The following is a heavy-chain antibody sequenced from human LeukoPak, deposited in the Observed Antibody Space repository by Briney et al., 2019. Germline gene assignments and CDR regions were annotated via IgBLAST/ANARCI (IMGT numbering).Heavy chain of an antibody. D-gene: IGHD2-15*01. V-gene: IGHV3-53*01. J-gene: IGHJ4*02. CDR3: ARWMVAATDY. CDR1: GFTVSSNY. CDR2: IYSGGST. Sequence: GGSLRLSCAASGFTVSSNYMSWVRQAPGKGLEWVSVIYSGGSTYYADSVKSRFTISRDNSKNTLYLQMNSLRAEDTAVYYCARWMVAATDYWGQGTLVTVSS.